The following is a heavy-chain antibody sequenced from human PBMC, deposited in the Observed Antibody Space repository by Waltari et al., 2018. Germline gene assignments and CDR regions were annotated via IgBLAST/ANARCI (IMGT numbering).Heavy chain of an antibody. V-gene: IGHV3-30*01. J-gene: IGHJ4*02. D-gene: IGHD3-16*01. CDR1: GFTFINCA. Sequence: QIQLVESGGGMVQPGRSLILSCSASGFTFINCAIHWVRQAPGKGLEWVAVMSYDGKNKYYADSVKGRFTISRDNSKSTLFLQMDSLRPDDTAVYYCAREFGRSFDYWGQGTLVTVSS. CDR3: AREFGRSFDY. CDR2: MSYDGKNK.